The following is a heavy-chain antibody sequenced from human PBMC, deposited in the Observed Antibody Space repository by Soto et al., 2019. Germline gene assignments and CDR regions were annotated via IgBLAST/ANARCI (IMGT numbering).Heavy chain of an antibody. CDR2: IYYSGST. D-gene: IGHD3-9*01. J-gene: IGHJ3*02. CDR1: GGSISSYY. Sequence: QVQLQESGPGLVKPSETLSLTCTVSGGSISSYYWSWIRQPPGKGLEWIGYIYYSGSTNYNPSLKSPVTQSVDTFKKPFSLKLSFVTGGDPAGDYCASLTTGLGAFDIWGQGTMVTVSS. V-gene: IGHV4-59*08. CDR3: ASLTTGLGAFDI.